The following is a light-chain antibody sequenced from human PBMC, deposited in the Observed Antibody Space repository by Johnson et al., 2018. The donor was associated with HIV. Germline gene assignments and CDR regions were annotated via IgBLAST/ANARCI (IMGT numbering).Light chain of an antibody. CDR3: ETWDRSLSWV. V-gene: IGLV1-51*01. CDR1: DSNIGNNY. J-gene: IGLJ1*01. CDR2: DND. Sequence: QSVLTQPPSVSAAPGQKVTISCFGSDSNIGNNYVSWYQQLPGTAPKLLIYDNDKRPSGIPDRFSGSKSGTSATLGITGLQTGDEADYYCETWDRSLSWVFGTGTKVTVL.